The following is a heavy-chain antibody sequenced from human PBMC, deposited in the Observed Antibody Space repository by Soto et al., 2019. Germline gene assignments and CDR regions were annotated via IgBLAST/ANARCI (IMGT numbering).Heavy chain of an antibody. CDR2: INPETGGT. J-gene: IGHJ5*02. V-gene: IGHV1-2*02. CDR3: AREIKWLXLGRLDP. CDR1: GYTFTDYY. D-gene: IGHD5-12*01. Sequence: ASVKVSCKASGYTFTDYYMHWVRQAPGQGLEWMGWINPETGGTNYAQKFQGRVTMTRDTSISTAYMELSRMRSDDTAVYYCAREIKWLXLGRLDPWGQGALVTVSS.